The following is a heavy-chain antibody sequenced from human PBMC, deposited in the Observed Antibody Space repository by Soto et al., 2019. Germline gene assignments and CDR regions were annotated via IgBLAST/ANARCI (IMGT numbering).Heavy chain of an antibody. D-gene: IGHD2-15*01. V-gene: IGHV3-23*01. CDR3: ARQLARYTVVVVAATPYDY. CDR1: GFTFSNNA. Sequence: EVQLLESGGGMVPPGGSLRLSCAVSGFTFSNNAMSWVRQAPGQGLEWVSAISPSGGHIYYADSVKGRFTISRDNSKNTLYLQMHSLRAEDTAVYYCARQLARYTVVVVAATPYDYCGQGPLVTVSS. CDR2: ISPSGGHI. J-gene: IGHJ4*02.